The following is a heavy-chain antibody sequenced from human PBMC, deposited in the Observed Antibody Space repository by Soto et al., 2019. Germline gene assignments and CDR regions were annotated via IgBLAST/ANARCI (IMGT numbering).Heavy chain of an antibody. CDR3: AKGPLDDCLGGSCHFDH. Sequence: GGSLRLSCVASGFTFRNNAMNWVRQAQGKGREWISDITSDGSKTQYADSVKGRFTISRDNVEDTLFLQLNNVRGDDTAVYSCAKGPLDDCLGGSCHFDHCGQGVLVTVSS. J-gene: IGHJ4*02. V-gene: IGHV3-23*01. D-gene: IGHD2-15*01. CDR2: ITSDGSKT. CDR1: GFTFRNNA.